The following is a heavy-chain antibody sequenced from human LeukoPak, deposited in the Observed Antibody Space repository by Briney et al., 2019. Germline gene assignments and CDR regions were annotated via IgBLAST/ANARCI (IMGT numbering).Heavy chain of an antibody. CDR1: GGSISSYY. CDR3: ARHLGARYFDYLDY. J-gene: IGHJ4*02. V-gene: IGHV4-59*08. D-gene: IGHD3-9*01. CDR2: IYYSGST. Sequence: SETLSLTCTVSGGSISSYYWSWIRQPPGQGLEWIGYIYYSGSTNYNPSLKSRVTISVDTSKNQFSLKLSSVTAADTAVYYCARHLGARYFDYLDYWGQGTLVTVSS.